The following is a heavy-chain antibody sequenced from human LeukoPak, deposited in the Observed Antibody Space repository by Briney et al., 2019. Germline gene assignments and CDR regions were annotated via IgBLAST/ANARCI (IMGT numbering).Heavy chain of an antibody. Sequence: SETLSLTCTVSGGSISSYYWSWIRQPPGKGLEWIGYIYYSGSTNYNPSLKSRVTISVDTSKNQFSLKLSSVTAADTAVYYCARGNSVSSWFLNPQGYQNWFDPWGQGTLVTVSS. J-gene: IGHJ5*02. D-gene: IGHD6-13*01. V-gene: IGHV4-59*01. CDR2: IYYSGST. CDR3: ARGNSVSSWFLNPQGYQNWFDP. CDR1: GGSISSYY.